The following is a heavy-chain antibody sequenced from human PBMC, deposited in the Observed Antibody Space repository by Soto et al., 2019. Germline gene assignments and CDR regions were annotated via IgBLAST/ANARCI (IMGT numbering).Heavy chain of an antibody. D-gene: IGHD3-10*01. J-gene: IGHJ6*03. Sequence: QVQLVESGGGVVQPGRSLRLSCAASGFTFSSYGMHWVRQAPGKGLEWVAVIWYDGSNKYYADSVKGRFTISRDNSKNTLYLQMNSLRAEDTAVYYCARDQLLWFGELSYYMDVWGKGTTVTVSS. CDR1: GFTFSSYG. CDR3: ARDQLLWFGELSYYMDV. V-gene: IGHV3-33*01. CDR2: IWYDGSNK.